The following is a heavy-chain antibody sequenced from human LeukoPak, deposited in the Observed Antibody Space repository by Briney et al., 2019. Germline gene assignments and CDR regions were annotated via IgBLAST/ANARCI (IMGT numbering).Heavy chain of an antibody. V-gene: IGHV3-7*01. CDR1: GFTFSAYW. CDR2: IKQDGSDK. Sequence: GGSLRLSCAASGFTFSAYWMSWVRQAPGKGPEWLANIKQDGSDKQYVDSVKGRFAISRDNAKTSVYLQMNSLRAEDTALYYCVSTTRSSPFDNWGQGTLVTVSS. CDR3: VSTTRSSPFDN. D-gene: IGHD1-1*01. J-gene: IGHJ4*02.